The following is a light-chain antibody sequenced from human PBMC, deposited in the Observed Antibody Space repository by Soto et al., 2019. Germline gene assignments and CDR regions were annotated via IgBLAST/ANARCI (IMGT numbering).Light chain of an antibody. CDR3: HSYDISLTGDV. Sequence: QSVLTQPPSVSGAPGQSVTISCIGSSSNIGAGYDAQWYQQLPGTAPKPLIYGNNNRPSGVPDRFSGSKSGTSASLAITGLQAEDEADYYCHSYDISLTGDVLGTGTKLTVL. CDR1: SSNIGAGYD. V-gene: IGLV1-40*01. J-gene: IGLJ1*01. CDR2: GNN.